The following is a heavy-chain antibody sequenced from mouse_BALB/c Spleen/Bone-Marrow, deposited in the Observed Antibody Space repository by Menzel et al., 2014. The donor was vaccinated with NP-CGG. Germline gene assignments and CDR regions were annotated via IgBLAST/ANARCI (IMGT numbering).Heavy chain of an antibody. J-gene: IGHJ3*01. V-gene: IGHV2-9*02. CDR3: AREGSTMITTPFAY. CDR2: IWAGGST. Sequence: VQLQESGPGLVAPSQSLSIPCTVSGFSLTSYGLHWVRRPPGKGLEWLGVIWAGGSTNYNSALMSRLSISKDNSKSQVFLKMNSLQTDDTAMYYCAREGSTMITTPFAYWGQGTLVTVSA. D-gene: IGHD2-4*01. CDR1: GFSLTSYG.